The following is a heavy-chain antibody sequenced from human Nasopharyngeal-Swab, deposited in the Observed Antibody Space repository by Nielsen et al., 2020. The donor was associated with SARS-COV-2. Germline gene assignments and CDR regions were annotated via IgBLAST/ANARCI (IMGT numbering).Heavy chain of an antibody. CDR2: INHSGST. Sequence: GSLRLSCAVYGGSFSGYYWSWIRQPPGKGLEWIGEINHSGSTNYNPSLKSQVTISVDTSKNQFSLKLSSVTAADTAVYYCARVPGFWYFDLWGRGTLVTVSS. J-gene: IGHJ2*01. V-gene: IGHV4-34*01. D-gene: IGHD3-10*01. CDR1: GGSFSGYY. CDR3: ARVPGFWYFDL.